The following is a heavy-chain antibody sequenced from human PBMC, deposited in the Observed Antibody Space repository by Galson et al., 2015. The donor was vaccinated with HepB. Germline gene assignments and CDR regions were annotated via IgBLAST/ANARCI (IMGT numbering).Heavy chain of an antibody. Sequence: SVKVSCKASGGTFSSYAISWVRQAPGQGLEWMGGIIPIFGTANYAQKFQGRVTITADESTSTAYMELSSLRSEDTAVYYCARARPYSGSYRSGPSYYFDYWGQGTLVTVSS. J-gene: IGHJ4*02. CDR1: GGTFSSYA. CDR2: IIPIFGTA. D-gene: IGHD1-26*01. V-gene: IGHV1-69*13. CDR3: ARARPYSGSYRSGPSYYFDY.